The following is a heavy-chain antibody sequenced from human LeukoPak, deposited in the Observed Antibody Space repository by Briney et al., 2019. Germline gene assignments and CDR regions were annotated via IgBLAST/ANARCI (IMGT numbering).Heavy chain of an antibody. CDR1: GGSVSSGSYY. D-gene: IGHD2-15*01. CDR2: IYYSGST. CDR3: AREALEYCSGGSCYSTALDY. V-gene: IGHV4-61*01. Sequence: SETLSLTCTVSGGSVSSGSYYWSWTRQPPGKGLEWIGYIYYSGSTNYNLSLKGRVTISVDTSKNQFSLKLSSVTAADTAVYYCAREALEYCSGGSCYSTALDYWGQGTLVTVSS. J-gene: IGHJ4*02.